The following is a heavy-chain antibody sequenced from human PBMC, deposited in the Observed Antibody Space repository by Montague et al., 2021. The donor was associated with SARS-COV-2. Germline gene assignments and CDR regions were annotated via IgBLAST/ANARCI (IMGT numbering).Heavy chain of an antibody. CDR1: GGSISSFY. Sequence: SETLSLTCTVSGGSISSFYWSWFRQPPGKGLEWIGYISDSGSTNYNTSFTSRVTMSVDTSKNQFSLKVNSVTAADTAVYYCARHYSATLPAVYWGQGTLVTVSS. D-gene: IGHD2-15*01. CDR2: ISDSGST. V-gene: IGHV4-59*08. J-gene: IGHJ4*02. CDR3: ARHYSATLPAVY.